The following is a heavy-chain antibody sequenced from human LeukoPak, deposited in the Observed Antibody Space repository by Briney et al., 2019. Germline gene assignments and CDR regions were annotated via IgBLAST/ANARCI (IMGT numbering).Heavy chain of an antibody. J-gene: IGHJ3*02. D-gene: IGHD5-12*01. CDR3: ASGGMATNDAFDI. V-gene: IGHV3-23*01. CDR2: ISGSGGST. CDR1: GFTFSSYA. Sequence: GGSLRLSCAASGFTFSSYAMSWVRQAPGKGLEWVSAISGSGGSTYYADSVKGRFTISRDNAKNSLYLQMNSLRAEDTALYHCASGGMATNDAFDIWGQGTMVTVSS.